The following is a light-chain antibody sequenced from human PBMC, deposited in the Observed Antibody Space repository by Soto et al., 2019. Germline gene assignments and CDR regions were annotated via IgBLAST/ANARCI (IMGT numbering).Light chain of an antibody. CDR1: QGIRSA. J-gene: IGKJ5*01. Sequence: AIQLTQSPSALSASVGDRVTITCRASQGIRSALGWYKQKPGKVPKXXIYAASILQSGVPSRFSGSGSGTDFTLTINNLQPEDFETYYCQQAKSFPVSFGQGTRLEIK. CDR2: AAS. CDR3: QQAKSFPVS. V-gene: IGKV1-13*02.